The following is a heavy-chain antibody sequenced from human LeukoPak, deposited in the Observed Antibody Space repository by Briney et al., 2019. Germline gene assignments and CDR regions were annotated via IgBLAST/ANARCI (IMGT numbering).Heavy chain of an antibody. CDR3: ARVHFGGNYYDYYGMDV. V-gene: IGHV1-18*01. CDR2: INTNNGNT. D-gene: IGHD4-23*01. Sequence: GASVKVSCKASGYSFTTYPLSWVRQAPGQGLEWMGWINTNNGNTKLAQKVQDRVTMTADTSTTTAYMEMRSLRSDDTAMYFCARVHFGGNYYDYYGMDVWGQGTTVTVSS. CDR1: GYSFTTYP. J-gene: IGHJ6*02.